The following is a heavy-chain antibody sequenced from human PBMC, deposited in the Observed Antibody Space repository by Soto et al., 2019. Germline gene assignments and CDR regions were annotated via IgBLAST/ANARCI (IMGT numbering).Heavy chain of an antibody. D-gene: IGHD3-22*01. CDR1: GGSISSYY. V-gene: IGHV4-59*01. Sequence: SETLSLTCTVSGGSISSYYGSWIRQPPGKGLEWIGHIHYSGSTNYNPSLESRVTISVDTSKNQLSLNLSSVTAADTAVYYCARMIRSYYYGVDVWGQGTTVTVSS. CDR3: ARMIRSYYYGVDV. CDR2: IHYSGST. J-gene: IGHJ6*02.